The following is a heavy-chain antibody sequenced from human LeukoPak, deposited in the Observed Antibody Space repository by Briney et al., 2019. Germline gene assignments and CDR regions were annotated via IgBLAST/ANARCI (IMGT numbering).Heavy chain of an antibody. CDR3: ARRSGIAVAGAFDY. Sequence: GGSLRLSCAASGFTFSSYGMHWVRQAPGKGLEWVSSISSSSSYIYYADSVKGRFTISRDNSKNTLYLQMNSLRAEDTAVYYCARRSGIAVAGAFDYWGQGTLVTVSS. V-gene: IGHV3-21*04. CDR1: GFTFSSYG. CDR2: ISSSSSYI. D-gene: IGHD6-19*01. J-gene: IGHJ4*02.